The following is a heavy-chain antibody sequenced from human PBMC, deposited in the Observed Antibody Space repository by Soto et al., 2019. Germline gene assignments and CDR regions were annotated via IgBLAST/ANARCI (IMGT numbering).Heavy chain of an antibody. Sequence: QVKLLESGPGLAKPSETLSFTCSVSGGSISSYYWNWIRQSAGKGLEWIGRIYSSGRTNYNPSLQSRVTMSVDTSKRQFSLKLSSVTAADTAVYYCARGAAAGVDYGMDAWGQGTTVTVSS. J-gene: IGHJ6*02. CDR2: IYSSGRT. CDR3: ARGAAAGVDYGMDA. D-gene: IGHD6-13*01. CDR1: GGSISSYY. V-gene: IGHV4-4*07.